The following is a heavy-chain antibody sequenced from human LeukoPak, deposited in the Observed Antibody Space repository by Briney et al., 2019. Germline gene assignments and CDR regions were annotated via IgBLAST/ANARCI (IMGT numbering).Heavy chain of an antibody. Sequence: GGSLRLSYAGSGFTFNNYPISWVRLTPGKELEWVSVITGGADSTYYADSVKGRFTISRDNSRNTLFLEMSSLRAEDTAIYYCALNYGANLRPPFDAWGPGILVTVSS. CDR2: ITGGADST. D-gene: IGHD4/OR15-4a*01. V-gene: IGHV3-23*01. CDR1: GFTFNNYP. J-gene: IGHJ4*02. CDR3: ALNYGANLRPPFDA.